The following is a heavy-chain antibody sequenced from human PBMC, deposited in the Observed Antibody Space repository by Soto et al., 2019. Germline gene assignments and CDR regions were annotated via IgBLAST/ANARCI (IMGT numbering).Heavy chain of an antibody. Sequence: ASVKVSCKASGGTFSSYAISWVRQAPGQGLEWMGGIIPIFGTANYAQKFQGRVTITADESTSTAYMELSSLRSEDTAVYYCARVPQLWFLDYYYGMDVWGQGTTVTVSS. CDR2: IIPIFGTA. V-gene: IGHV1-69*13. CDR3: ARVPQLWFLDYYYGMDV. J-gene: IGHJ6*02. D-gene: IGHD5-18*01. CDR1: GGTFSSYA.